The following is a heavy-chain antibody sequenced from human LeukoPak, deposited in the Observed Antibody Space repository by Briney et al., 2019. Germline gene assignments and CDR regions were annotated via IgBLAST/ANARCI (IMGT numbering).Heavy chain of an antibody. V-gene: IGHV4-59*08. J-gene: IGHJ4*02. CDR1: GGSISSYY. D-gene: IGHD3-10*01. CDR3: ARQSVWFGELRYFDY. CDR2: IYYSGST. Sequence: SETLSLTCTVSGGSISSYYWSWIRQPPGKGLEWIGYIYYSGSTSYNPSLKSRVTISVDTSKNQFSLKLSSVTAADTAVYYCARQSVWFGELRYFDYWGQGTLVTVSS.